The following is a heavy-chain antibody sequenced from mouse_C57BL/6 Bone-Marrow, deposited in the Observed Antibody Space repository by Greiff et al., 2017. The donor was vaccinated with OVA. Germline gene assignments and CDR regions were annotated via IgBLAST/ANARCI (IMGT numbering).Heavy chain of an antibody. D-gene: IGHD2-4*01. CDR2: INSNNGGT. J-gene: IGHJ3*01. CDR1: GYTFTDYN. CDR3: ARGGYYDYDGGAWFAY. Sequence: EVKLQQSGPELAKPGASVKIPCKASGYTFTDYNMDWVKQSPGKSLEWIGDINSNNGGTIYNQKFKGKATLTVDKSSSTAYMELRSLTSEDTAVYYCARGGYYDYDGGAWFAYWGQGTLVTVSA. V-gene: IGHV1-18*01.